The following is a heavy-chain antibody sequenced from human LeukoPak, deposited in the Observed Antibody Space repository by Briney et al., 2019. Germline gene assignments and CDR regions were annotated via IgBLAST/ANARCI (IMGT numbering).Heavy chain of an antibody. CDR3: ARDWDAMNNCFDP. CDR1: GYTFSTYY. CDR2: INPSSRST. D-gene: IGHD1-26*01. Sequence: GASVKVSCKASGYTFSTYYLHWVRQAPGQGLEWMGIINPSSRSTTYAQTFEGRVTMTSDTSTSTVYMELSRLRSEDTAVYYCARDWDAMNNCFDPWGQGTPVTVSS. J-gene: IGHJ5*02. V-gene: IGHV1-46*01.